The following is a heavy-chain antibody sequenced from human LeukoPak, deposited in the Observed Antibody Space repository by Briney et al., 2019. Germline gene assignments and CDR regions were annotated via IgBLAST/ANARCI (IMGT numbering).Heavy chain of an antibody. Sequence: GGSLRLSCAASGFTFSSYSMNWVRQAPGKGLEWVSSISSSSSYIYYADSVKGRFTISRDNAKNSLYLQMNSLRAEDTAVYYCASPKAAGTNYFDYWGQGTLVTVSS. D-gene: IGHD6-13*01. J-gene: IGHJ4*02. CDR3: ASPKAAGTNYFDY. CDR2: ISSSSSYI. V-gene: IGHV3-21*04. CDR1: GFTFSSYS.